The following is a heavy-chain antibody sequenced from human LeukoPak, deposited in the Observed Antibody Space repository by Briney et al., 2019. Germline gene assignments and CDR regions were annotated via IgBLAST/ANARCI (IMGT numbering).Heavy chain of an antibody. J-gene: IGHJ4*02. CDR1: GFTFSNYW. V-gene: IGHV3-7*01. CDR2: INQDGSAT. CDR3: ARNPAKVVPAVY. D-gene: IGHD2-2*01. Sequence: QAGGSLRLSCAASGFTFSNYWMSWVRQAPGKGLEWVANINQDGSATYYVDSVKGRFTISRDSANNSLYLQMSSLRAKDTAVYYCARNPAKVVPAVYWGQGTLVTVSS.